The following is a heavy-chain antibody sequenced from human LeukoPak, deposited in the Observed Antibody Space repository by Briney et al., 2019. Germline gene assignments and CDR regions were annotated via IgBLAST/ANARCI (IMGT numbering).Heavy chain of an antibody. D-gene: IGHD2-2*01. CDR1: GFTFSSYA. CDR2: ISGSGGST. CDR3: AKAVPAAVLPFDY. V-gene: IGHV3-23*01. Sequence: PGGSLRLACAASGFTFSSYAMSWVRQAPGKGLEWVSAISGSGGSTYYADSVKRRFTISRDNSKNTLYLQMNSLRAEDTAVYYCAKAVPAAVLPFDYWGQGTLVTVSS. J-gene: IGHJ4*02.